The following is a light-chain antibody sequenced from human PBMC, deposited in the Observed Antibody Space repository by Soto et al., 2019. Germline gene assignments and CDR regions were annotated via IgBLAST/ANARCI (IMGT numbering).Light chain of an antibody. Sequence: QSVLTQPPSVSGAPGQRVTTSCTGSSSNIGAGYDVHWYQQLPGTAPKLLIYGNSNRPSGVPDRFSGSKSGTSASLAITGLQAEDEADYYCQSYDSSLSGYVVFGGATKLTVL. CDR2: GNS. J-gene: IGLJ2*01. CDR3: QSYDSSLSGYVV. V-gene: IGLV1-40*01. CDR1: SSNIGAGYD.